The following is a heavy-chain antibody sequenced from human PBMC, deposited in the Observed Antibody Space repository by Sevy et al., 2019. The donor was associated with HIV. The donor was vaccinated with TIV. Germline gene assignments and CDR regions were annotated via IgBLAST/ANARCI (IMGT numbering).Heavy chain of an antibody. Sequence: GGSLRLSCAASGFIFSKYSMSWVRQPPGKGLEWVSTLSFGCGEINYADSVKGRFTISRDNSKSSVYLQMNNLRPEDTAVYYCAREGSTKPHDYWGQGTLVTVSS. CDR2: LSFGCGEI. V-gene: IGHV3-23*01. J-gene: IGHJ4*02. CDR1: GFIFSKYS. CDR3: AREGSTKPHDY. D-gene: IGHD1-26*01.